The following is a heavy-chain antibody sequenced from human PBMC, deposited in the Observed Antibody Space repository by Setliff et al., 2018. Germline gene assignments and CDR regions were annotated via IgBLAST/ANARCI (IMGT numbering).Heavy chain of an antibody. J-gene: IGHJ3*02. D-gene: IGHD4-17*01. CDR2: INHSGSS. CDR1: GGTFSDYY. Sequence: SETLSLTCAASGGTFSDYYWTWIRQPPGKGLEWIGEINHSGSSRYSPSLMSRVTISVDTSKNQFSLKLSSVTAADTAVYYCARLSRMTTKRDDAFDIWGQGTMVTV. CDR3: ARLSRMTTKRDDAFDI. V-gene: IGHV4-34*01.